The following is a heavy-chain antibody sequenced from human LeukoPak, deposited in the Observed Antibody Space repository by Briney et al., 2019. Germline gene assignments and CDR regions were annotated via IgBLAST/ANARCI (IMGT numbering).Heavy chain of an antibody. J-gene: IGHJ4*02. CDR1: GFTFSSYA. D-gene: IGHD3-9*01. CDR3: AKGGYWDLILGYCDY. V-gene: IGHV3-23*01. Sequence: GGSLRLSCAASGFTFSSYAMSWVRQAPGKGLEWVLGITVTGGTTYYADSVKGRFTISRDNSKNTLYLQMNSLRAEDSAVYYCAKGGYWDLILGYCDYGGQGLQVTVSS. CDR2: ITVTGGTT.